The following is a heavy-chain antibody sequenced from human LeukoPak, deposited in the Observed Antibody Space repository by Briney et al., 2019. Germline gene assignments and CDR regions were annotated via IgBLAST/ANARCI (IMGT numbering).Heavy chain of an antibody. J-gene: IGHJ4*02. CDR2: IYHSGST. CDR1: GFTFGDYY. Sequence: LRLSCAASGFTFGDYYMSWIRQPPGKGLEWIGYIYHSGSTYYNPSLKSRVTISVDRSKNQFSLKLSSVTAADTAVYYCARENGLEWLLSPMDYWGQGTLVTVSS. V-gene: IGHV4-30-2*01. D-gene: IGHD3-3*01. CDR3: ARENGLEWLLSPMDY.